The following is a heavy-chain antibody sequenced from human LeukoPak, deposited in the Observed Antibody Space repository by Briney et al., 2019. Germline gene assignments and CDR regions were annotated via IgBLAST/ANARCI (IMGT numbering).Heavy chain of an antibody. Sequence: GGSLRLSCAASGFTFSSYAMSWVRQAPGKGLEWVSAISGSGGSTYYADSVKGRITISRDNSKNTLYLQMNSLRAEDTAVYYCAKVEYYDFWSGYSGDYWGQGTLVTVSS. CDR3: AKVEYYDFWSGYSGDY. CDR1: GFTFSSYA. D-gene: IGHD3-3*01. CDR2: ISGSGGST. V-gene: IGHV3-23*01. J-gene: IGHJ4*02.